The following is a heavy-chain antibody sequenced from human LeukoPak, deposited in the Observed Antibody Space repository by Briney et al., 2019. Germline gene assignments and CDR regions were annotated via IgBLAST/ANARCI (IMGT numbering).Heavy chain of an antibody. D-gene: IGHD3-10*01. Sequence: PSETLSLTCTVSGGSISSYYWSWIRQPPGKGLEWIGYIYNSGSTNYNPSLKSRVTISVDTSKNQFSLKLSSVTAADTAVYYCAGGEEYYYDSGSHNTPQYYYYYGMDVWGQGTTVTVSS. CDR1: GGSISSYY. V-gene: IGHV4-59*01. J-gene: IGHJ6*02. CDR3: AGGEEYYYDSGSHNTPQYYYYYGMDV. CDR2: IYNSGST.